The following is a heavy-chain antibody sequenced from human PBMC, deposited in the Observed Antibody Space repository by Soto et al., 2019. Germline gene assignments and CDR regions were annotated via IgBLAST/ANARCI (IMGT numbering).Heavy chain of an antibody. V-gene: IGHV4-39*01. Sequence: PSETLSLTCTVSGGSISSSTYFWGWFRQPPGRGLEWIANIYYSGTTSYNPSLKSRITISVDTSKNQFSLKLTSVTAADTAIYYCARHAGGGRFYYGMDVWGQGTTVTVSS. CDR2: IYYSGTT. D-gene: IGHD2-15*01. CDR3: ARHAGGGRFYYGMDV. CDR1: GGSISSSTYF. J-gene: IGHJ6*02.